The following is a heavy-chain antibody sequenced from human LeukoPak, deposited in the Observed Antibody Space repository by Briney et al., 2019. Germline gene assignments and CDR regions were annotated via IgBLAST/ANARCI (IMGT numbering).Heavy chain of an antibody. Sequence: GGSLRLSCAASGFTFSSYDTHWVRQATGKGLEWVSAIGTAGDTYYPGSVKGRFTISRENAKNSLYLQMNSLRAGDTAVYYCARGPSYYYDSSGYAFDIWGQGTMVTVSS. D-gene: IGHD3-22*01. J-gene: IGHJ3*02. CDR1: GFTFSSYD. V-gene: IGHV3-13*01. CDR2: IGTAGDT. CDR3: ARGPSYYYDSSGYAFDI.